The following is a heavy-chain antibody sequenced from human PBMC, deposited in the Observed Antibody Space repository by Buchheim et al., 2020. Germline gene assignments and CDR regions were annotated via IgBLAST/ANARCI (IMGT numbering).Heavy chain of an antibody. D-gene: IGHD6-13*01. CDR1: GFTFSSYA. CDR2: ISYDGSNK. Sequence: QVQLVESGGGVVQPGRSLRLSCAASGFTFSSYAMHWVRQAPGKGLEWVAVISYDGSNKYYADSVKGRFTISRDNSKNTLYLQMNSLRAEDTAVYYCARGNSAAHYFDYWGQGTL. J-gene: IGHJ4*02. CDR3: ARGNSAAHYFDY. V-gene: IGHV3-30-3*01.